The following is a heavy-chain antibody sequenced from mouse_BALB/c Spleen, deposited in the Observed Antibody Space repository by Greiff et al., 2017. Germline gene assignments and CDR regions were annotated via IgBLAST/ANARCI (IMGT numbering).Heavy chain of an antibody. J-gene: IGHJ2*01. CDR2: INPNNGGT. Sequence: VQLQQSGPELVKPGASVKIPCKASGYTFTDYNMDWVKQSHGKSLEWIGDINPNNGGTIYNQKFKGKATLTVDKSSSTAYMELRSLTSEDTAVYYCAREGTMITRGYFDYWGQGTTLTVSS. V-gene: IGHV1-18*01. D-gene: IGHD2-4*01. CDR1: GYTFTDYN. CDR3: AREGTMITRGYFDY.